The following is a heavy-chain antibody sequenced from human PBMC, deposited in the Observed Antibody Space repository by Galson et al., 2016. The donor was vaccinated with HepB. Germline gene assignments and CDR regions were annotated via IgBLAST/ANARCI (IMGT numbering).Heavy chain of an antibody. D-gene: IGHD5-18*01. Sequence: SLRLSCAASGFPFSKYWMHWVRQAPGKGLVWVSRINTDGSSTTYADSVKGRFTISRDNLKNTEHLQMDSLRAEDTALYYCATSNSYGYVHWGQGALVTVSS. V-gene: IGHV3-74*01. CDR2: INTDGSST. CDR1: GFPFSKYW. J-gene: IGHJ4*02. CDR3: ATSNSYGYVH.